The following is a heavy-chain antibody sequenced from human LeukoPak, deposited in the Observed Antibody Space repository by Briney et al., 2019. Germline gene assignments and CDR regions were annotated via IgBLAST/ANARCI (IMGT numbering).Heavy chain of an antibody. CDR1: GGSISSSSYY. Sequence: SETLSLTCTVSGGSISSSSYYWGWIRQPPGTGLEWIGSIYYSGSTYYNPSLKSRVTISVDTSKNQFSLKLSSVTAADTAVYYCARQAIWLVDYWGQGTLVTVSS. J-gene: IGHJ4*02. CDR2: IYYSGST. D-gene: IGHD6-19*01. V-gene: IGHV4-39*01. CDR3: ARQAIWLVDY.